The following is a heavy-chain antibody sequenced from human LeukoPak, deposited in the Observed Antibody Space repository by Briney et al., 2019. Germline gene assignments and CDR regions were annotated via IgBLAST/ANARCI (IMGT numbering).Heavy chain of an antibody. J-gene: IGHJ3*01. CDR3: ARQDTFDV. V-gene: IGHV3-66*02. CDR1: GFTVSRNF. CDR2: IYTCGNT. Sequence: PGGSLSLSCAASGFTVSRNFMIWVRQPPGKGLVWVSVIYTCGNTYYADSVKRQFTIYRDNSKNTLYLQMNSLRVEDTAVYYCARQDTFDVWGQGTMVTVSS.